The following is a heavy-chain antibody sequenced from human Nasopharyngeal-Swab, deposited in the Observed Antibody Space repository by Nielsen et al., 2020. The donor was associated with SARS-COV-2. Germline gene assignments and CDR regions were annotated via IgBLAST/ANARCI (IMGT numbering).Heavy chain of an antibody. CDR2: LNAGNGNT. CDR3: AREKGEGYCSGGSCYFPYY. CDR1: GYTFTSYA. Sequence: ASVKVSCKASGYTFTSYAMHWVRQAPRQRLEWMGWLNAGNGNTRYSQKFQGRVTLTRDTSASTAYMELSSLRSEDTAVYYCAREKGEGYCSGGSCYFPYYWGQGTLVTVSS. J-gene: IGHJ4*02. D-gene: IGHD2-15*01. V-gene: IGHV1-3*01.